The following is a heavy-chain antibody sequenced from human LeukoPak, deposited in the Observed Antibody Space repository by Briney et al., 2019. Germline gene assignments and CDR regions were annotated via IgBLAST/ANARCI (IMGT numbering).Heavy chain of an antibody. D-gene: IGHD2-21*02. V-gene: IGHV3-20*04. Sequence: PGGSLRLSCAASGLTFSSYAMSWVRQAPGKGLERDSGINWNGGSTGYADSVKGRFTISRDNAKNSLYLQMNSLRAEYTALYYCARAGTCFGGDCYAYIDYWGQGTLVTVSS. CDR1: GLTFSSYA. J-gene: IGHJ4*02. CDR3: ARAGTCFGGDCYAYIDY. CDR2: INWNGGST.